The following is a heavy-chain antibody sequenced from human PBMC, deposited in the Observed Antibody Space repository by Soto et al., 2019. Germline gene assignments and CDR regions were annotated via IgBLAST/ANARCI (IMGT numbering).Heavy chain of an antibody. Sequence: EVQLVESGGGLVQPGGSLRLSCAASGFTVSSNYMSWVRQAPGKGLEWVSVIYSGGSTYYADSVKGRFTISRDNSKNTLYLQMNSLRAEDTAVYYCASNLGYWSGGSCYFWYFDLWGRGTLVTVSS. D-gene: IGHD2-15*01. CDR3: ASNLGYWSGGSCYFWYFDL. V-gene: IGHV3-66*01. J-gene: IGHJ2*01. CDR1: GFTVSSNY. CDR2: IYSGGST.